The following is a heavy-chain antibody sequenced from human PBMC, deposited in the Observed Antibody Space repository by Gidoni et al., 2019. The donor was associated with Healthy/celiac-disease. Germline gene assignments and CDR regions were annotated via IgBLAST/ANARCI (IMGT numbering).Heavy chain of an antibody. Sequence: QVQLVESGGGVVQPGRSLRLSCAASGFTFSSYGMHWVRQAPGKGLEWVAVIWYDGSNKYYADSVKGRFTISRDNSKNTLYLQMNSLRAEDTAVYYCARGDGDPNYYYYYGMDVWGQGTTVTVSS. D-gene: IGHD4-17*01. V-gene: IGHV3-33*01. CDR2: IWYDGSNK. CDR3: ARGDGDPNYYYYYGMDV. CDR1: GFTFSSYG. J-gene: IGHJ6*02.